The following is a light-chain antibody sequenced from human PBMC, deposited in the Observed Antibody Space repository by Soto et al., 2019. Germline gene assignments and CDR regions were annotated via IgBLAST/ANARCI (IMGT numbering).Light chain of an antibody. J-gene: IGLJ7*01. CDR2: NNI. V-gene: IGLV1-44*01. Sequence: QSVLTQPPSASGTPGQKVTISCSGSNSNIGSNTVSWFQQLPGRAPKLLLYNNIYRPPGVPDRFSGSKSGTSVSLAISGLQSEDEADYYCAAWDDSLDGHVVFGGGTQLTVI. CDR1: NSNIGSNT. CDR3: AAWDDSLDGHVV.